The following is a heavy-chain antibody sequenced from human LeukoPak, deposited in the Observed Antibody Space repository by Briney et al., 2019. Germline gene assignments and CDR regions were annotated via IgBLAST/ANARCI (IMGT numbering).Heavy chain of an antibody. CDR2: ISTYRGHT. J-gene: IGHJ4*02. V-gene: IGHV1-18*01. CDR3: ARMGGWEQSDYEGNPDY. D-gene: IGHD4-17*01. Sequence: ASAKVSCKTSGYTFTNHGITWVRQSPGQGLEWMGWISTYRGHTNYAQNLQGRVTMTTDTSTSTAYMELERLTSDDTAVYYCARMGGWEQSDYEGNPDYWGQGTLVTVSS. CDR1: GYTFTNHG.